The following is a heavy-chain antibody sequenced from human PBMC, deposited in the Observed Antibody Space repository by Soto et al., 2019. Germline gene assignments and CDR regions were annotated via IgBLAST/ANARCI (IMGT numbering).Heavy chain of an antibody. D-gene: IGHD3-10*01. V-gene: IGHV4-34*09. CDR2: IYYSGST. J-gene: IGHJ4*02. Sequence: PSETLSLTCAVYGGSLSGYYWSWIRQPPGKGLEWIGYIYYSGSTCYNPSLKSRVTISVDTSKNQFSLKLSSVTAADTAVYYCARSRPFTGFDYWGQGTLVTVSS. CDR1: GGSLSGYY. CDR3: ARSRPFTGFDY.